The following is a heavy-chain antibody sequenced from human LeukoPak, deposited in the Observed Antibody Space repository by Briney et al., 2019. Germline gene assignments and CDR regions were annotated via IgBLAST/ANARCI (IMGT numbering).Heavy chain of an antibody. CDR3: ARGLEGYCSSTSCYAPWFDP. J-gene: IGHJ5*02. CDR1: GYTFTSYG. CDR2: ISTYNGNT. D-gene: IGHD2-2*01. Sequence: GASVKVSCKASGYTFTSYGINWVRQAPGQGLEWMGWISTYNGNTNYAQKFQGRVTITADKSTSTAYMELSSLRSEDTAVYYCARGLEGYCSSTSCYAPWFDPWGQGTLVTVSS. V-gene: IGHV1-18*01.